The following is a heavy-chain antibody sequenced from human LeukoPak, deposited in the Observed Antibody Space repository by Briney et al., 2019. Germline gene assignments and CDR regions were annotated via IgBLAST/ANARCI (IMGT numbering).Heavy chain of an antibody. Sequence: GGSLRLSCAASGFTFSSYGMHWVRQAPGKGLEWMAFIRYDGSNKYYADSVKGRFTISRDNSKNTLYLQMNSLRAEDTAVCYCAKDLDCSSTSCYTSDTLDYWGQGTLVTVSS. V-gene: IGHV3-30*02. CDR3: AKDLDCSSTSCYTSDTLDY. J-gene: IGHJ4*02. D-gene: IGHD2-2*02. CDR1: GFTFSSYG. CDR2: IRYDGSNK.